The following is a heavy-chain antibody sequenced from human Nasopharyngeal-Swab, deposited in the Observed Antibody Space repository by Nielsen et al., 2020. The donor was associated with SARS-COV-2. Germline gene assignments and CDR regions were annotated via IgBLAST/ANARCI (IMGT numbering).Heavy chain of an antibody. Sequence: SETLSLPCPVSGSSISSYYWSWIRQPPGKGLEWIGRIYSSGSTNYNPSLKSRVTMSVDTSKKQFSLKLSSVTAADTAVYYCARAPYNWNYANYWYFDLWGRGTLGTVSS. V-gene: IGHV4-4*07. CDR2: IYSSGST. CDR3: ARAPYNWNYANYWYFDL. D-gene: IGHD1-7*01. J-gene: IGHJ2*01. CDR1: GSSISSYY.